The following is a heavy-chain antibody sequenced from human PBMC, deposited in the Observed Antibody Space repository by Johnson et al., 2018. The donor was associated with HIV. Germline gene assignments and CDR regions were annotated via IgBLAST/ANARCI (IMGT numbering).Heavy chain of an antibody. CDR2: IRYDGSNK. CDR3: AKDERQLGGWSHAFDI. CDR1: GFTFSSYG. V-gene: IGHV3-30*02. D-gene: IGHD3-16*01. Sequence: VQVLESGGGVVQPGGSLRLSCAASGFTFSSYGMHWVRKAPGKGLEWVAFIRYDGSNKYYADSEKGRFTISRDNSKNTLYLQMISLRAEDTAVYFCAKDERQLGGWSHAFDIWGQGTKVTVSS. J-gene: IGHJ3*02.